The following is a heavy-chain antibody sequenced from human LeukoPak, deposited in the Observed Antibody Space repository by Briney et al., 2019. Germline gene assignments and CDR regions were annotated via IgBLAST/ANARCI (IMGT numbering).Heavy chain of an antibody. Sequence: PSETLSLTCTVSGGSINNYYWNWIRQPPGKGLEWIGFIYSSGTTNYNPSLKSRLSFSIDTSKNQFSLKLTSMTAADTAVYYCARFFGSGWYSFDYWGQGTLVTVSS. CDR2: IYSSGTT. CDR3: ARFFGSGWYSFDY. J-gene: IGHJ4*02. V-gene: IGHV4-59*01. CDR1: GGSINNYY. D-gene: IGHD6-19*01.